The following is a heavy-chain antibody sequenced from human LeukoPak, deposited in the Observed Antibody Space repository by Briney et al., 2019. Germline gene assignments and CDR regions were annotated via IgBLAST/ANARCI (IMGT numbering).Heavy chain of an antibody. CDR2: ISSSSSYI. CDR1: GFTFSSYS. D-gene: IGHD2-2*01. Sequence: PGGSLRLSCAASGFTFSSYSMNWVRQAPGKGLEWVSSISSSSSYIYYADSVKGRFTISRDNAKNSLYLQMNSLRAEDTAVYYCARGIATRVVPAAVDAFDIWGQGTMVTVSS. J-gene: IGHJ3*02. CDR3: ARGIATRVVPAAVDAFDI. V-gene: IGHV3-21*01.